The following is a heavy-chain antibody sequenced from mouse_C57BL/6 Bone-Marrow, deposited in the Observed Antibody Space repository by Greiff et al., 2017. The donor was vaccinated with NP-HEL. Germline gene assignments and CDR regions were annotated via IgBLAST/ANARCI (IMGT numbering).Heavy chain of an antibody. Sequence: EVKLMESGEGLVKPGGSLKLSCAASGFTFSSYAMSWVRQTPEKRLEWVAYISSGGDYIYYADTVKGRFTISRDNARNTLYLQMSSLKSEDTAMYYCTRGSTVVRYFDVWGTGTTVTVSS. D-gene: IGHD1-1*01. V-gene: IGHV5-9-1*02. CDR1: GFTFSSYA. CDR3: TRGSTVVRYFDV. CDR2: ISSGGDYI. J-gene: IGHJ1*03.